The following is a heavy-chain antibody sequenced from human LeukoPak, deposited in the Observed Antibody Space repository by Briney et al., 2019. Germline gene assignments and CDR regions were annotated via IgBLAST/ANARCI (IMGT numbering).Heavy chain of an antibody. CDR2: IYYSGST. CDR1: GGSISSGGYY. Sequence: SETLSLTCTVSGGSISSGGYYWSWIRQHPGKGLEWIGYIYYSGSTNYNPSLKSRVTISVDTSKNQFSLKLSSVTAADTAVYYCARDAPGLDDAFDIWGQGTMVTVSS. D-gene: IGHD6-6*01. CDR3: ARDAPGLDDAFDI. J-gene: IGHJ3*02. V-gene: IGHV4-61*08.